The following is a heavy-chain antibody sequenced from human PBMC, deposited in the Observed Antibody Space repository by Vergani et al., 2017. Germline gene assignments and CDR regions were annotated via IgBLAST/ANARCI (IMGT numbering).Heavy chain of an antibody. Sequence: QVQLAQSGSELEKPGASVKVSCKTSGYTFTDYSMNWVRQAPGQGLEWMGWINTNTGNPTLAQGFTGRFVLSSDASVTTAYLQINSLKAEDTAVYYCARGEYCSTTRCYEPEVLGAWGQGTLVTVSS. CDR2: INTNTGNP. CDR1: GYTFTDYS. J-gene: IGHJ5*02. V-gene: IGHV7-4-1*02. D-gene: IGHD2-2*01. CDR3: ARGEYCSTTRCYEPEVLGA.